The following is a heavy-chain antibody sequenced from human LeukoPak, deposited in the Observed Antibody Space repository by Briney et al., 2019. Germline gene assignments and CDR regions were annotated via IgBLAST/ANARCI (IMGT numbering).Heavy chain of an antibody. D-gene: IGHD3-22*01. CDR2: IYHSGST. J-gene: IGHJ4*02. Sequence: SETLSLTCGVSGGSISSNNWWSWVRQPPGKGLEWIGEIYHSGSTNYNPSLKSRVTISVDKSKNQFSLKLSSVTAADTAVYYCARSTPRYYYDSSGVTSFDYWGQGTLVTVSS. CDR3: ARSTPRYYYDSSGVTSFDY. V-gene: IGHV4-4*02. CDR1: GGSISSNNW.